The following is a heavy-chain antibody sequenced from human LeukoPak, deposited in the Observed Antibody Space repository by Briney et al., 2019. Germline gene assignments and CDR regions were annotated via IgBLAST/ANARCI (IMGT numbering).Heavy chain of an antibody. Sequence: GESLQTSCKGSGYSFTSYWISWVRQMPGKGLEWMGRIDPSDSYTNYSPSFQGHVTISADKSTSTAYLQWSSLKASDTAMYYCARQPGAASPQRNFDLWGRGALVTVSS. CDR1: GYSFTSYW. D-gene: IGHD6-25*01. V-gene: IGHV5-10-1*01. CDR2: IDPSDSYT. J-gene: IGHJ2*01. CDR3: ARQPGAASPQRNFDL.